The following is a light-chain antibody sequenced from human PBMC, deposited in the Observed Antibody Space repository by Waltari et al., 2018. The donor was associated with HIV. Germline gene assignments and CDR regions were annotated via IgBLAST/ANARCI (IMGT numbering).Light chain of an antibody. Sequence: SALTQPASVSGSLRQSITISFIIVASHIGSHYVSWSQHHPDRAPKLVIYDANSRPLDIDFRFSGSKSGNTASLTISDLQAEDEADYYCSSYMSGSTLLFGGGTKVTVL. V-gene: IGLV2-14*01. CDR1: ASHIGSHY. CDR2: DAN. J-gene: IGLJ3*02. CDR3: SSYMSGSTLL.